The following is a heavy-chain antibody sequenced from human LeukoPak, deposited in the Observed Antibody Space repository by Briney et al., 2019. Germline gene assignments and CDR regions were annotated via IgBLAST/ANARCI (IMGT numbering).Heavy chain of an antibody. Sequence: PGGSLRLSCAASGFTFSDYYMSWIRQAPGKGLEWVSYISSSGSTIYYADSVKGRFTISRDNAKNSLYLQMNSLRAEDTAVYYCARVSVTYYDILTGYYNRGPLDYWGQGTLVTVSS. D-gene: IGHD3-9*01. V-gene: IGHV3-11*04. J-gene: IGHJ4*02. CDR3: ARVSVTYYDILTGYYNRGPLDY. CDR1: GFTFSDYY. CDR2: ISSSGSTI.